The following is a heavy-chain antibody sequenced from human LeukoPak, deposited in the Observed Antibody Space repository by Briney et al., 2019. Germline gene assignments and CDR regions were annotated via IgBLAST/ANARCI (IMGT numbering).Heavy chain of an antibody. V-gene: IGHV3-21*01. CDR3: ARTSSPPLFDY. Sequence: GGSLRLSCAASGFTFGSYTMNWVRQAPGKGLEWVSSISSSSRSIYYGDSVKGRFTISRDNAKNLLYLQMNSLRAEDTAVYYCARTSSPPLFDYWGQGTLVTVAS. CDR2: ISSSSRSI. J-gene: IGHJ4*02. CDR1: GFTFGSYT. D-gene: IGHD2-2*01.